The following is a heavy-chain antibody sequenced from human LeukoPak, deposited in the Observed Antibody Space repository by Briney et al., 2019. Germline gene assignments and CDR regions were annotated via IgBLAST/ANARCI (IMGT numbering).Heavy chain of an antibody. V-gene: IGHV3-23*01. J-gene: IGHJ4*02. CDR1: GFTFSSYA. CDR3: AKVTQSLVRGVIELYDY. CDR2: TSGSGGST. Sequence: GGSLRLSCAASGFTFSSYAMSWVRQAPGKGLEWVSATSGSGGSTYYADSVKGRFTISRDNSKNTLYLQMNSLRAEDTAVYYCAKVTQSLVRGVIELYDYWGQGTLVTVSS. D-gene: IGHD3-10*01.